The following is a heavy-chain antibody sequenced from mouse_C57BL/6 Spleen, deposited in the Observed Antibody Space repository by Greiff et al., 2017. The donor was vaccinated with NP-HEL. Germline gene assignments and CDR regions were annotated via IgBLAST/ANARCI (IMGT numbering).Heavy chain of an antibody. J-gene: IGHJ2*01. V-gene: IGHV5-9-1*02. CDR3: TRDDGYDYFDY. CDR1: GFTFSSYA. D-gene: IGHD2-3*01. CDR2: ISSGGDYI. Sequence: EVQLVESGEGLVKPGGSLKLSCAASGFTFSSYAMSWVRQTPEKRLEWVAYISSGGDYIYYADTVKGRFTISRDNARNTLYLQMSSLKSGDTAMYYCTRDDGYDYFDYWGQGTTLTVSS.